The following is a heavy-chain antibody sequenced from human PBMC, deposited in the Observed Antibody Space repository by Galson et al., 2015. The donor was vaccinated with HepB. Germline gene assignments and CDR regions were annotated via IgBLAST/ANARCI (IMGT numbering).Heavy chain of an antibody. CDR1: GVAFDDYG. Sequence: SLRLSCAASGVAFDDYGMHRVRQAPGKGLEWVSGINWKSGTIGYADSVKGRFTISRDNAKNSLYLQMNSLRAEDTALYSCAKVLSSSHTNGVDCWGQEALVTVSS. D-gene: IGHD6-13*01. J-gene: IGHJ4*02. CDR2: INWKSGTI. V-gene: IGHV3-9*01. CDR3: AKVLSSSHTNGVDC.